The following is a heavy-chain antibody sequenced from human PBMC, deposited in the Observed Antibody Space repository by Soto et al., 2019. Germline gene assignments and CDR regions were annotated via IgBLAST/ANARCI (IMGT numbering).Heavy chain of an antibody. CDR2: INPSGGST. Sequence: GASVKVSCKASGYTFTSYYMHWVRQAPGQGLEWMGIINPSGGSTSYAQKFQGRVTMTRDTSTSTVYMELSSLRSEDTAVYYCAFDYYDSSGYSQYYFDYWGQGTLVTVSS. V-gene: IGHV1-46*03. CDR1: GYTFTSYY. J-gene: IGHJ4*02. CDR3: AFDYYDSSGYSQYYFDY. D-gene: IGHD3-22*01.